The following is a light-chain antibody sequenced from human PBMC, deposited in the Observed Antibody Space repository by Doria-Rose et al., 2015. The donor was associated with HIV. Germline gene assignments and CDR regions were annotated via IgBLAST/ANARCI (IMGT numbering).Light chain of an antibody. V-gene: IGLV2-8*01. Sequence: QSALTQPPSASGSPGQSVTISCTGTSSDVGGYNYVSWYQQHPGKAPKLMIYEVSKRPSGVSDRFSGSKSGNTASLTVSGLQAEDEADYYCNSYAGSNNPVVFGGGTKLTVL. J-gene: IGLJ2*01. CDR3: NSYAGSNNPVV. CDR1: SSDVGGYNY. CDR2: EVS.